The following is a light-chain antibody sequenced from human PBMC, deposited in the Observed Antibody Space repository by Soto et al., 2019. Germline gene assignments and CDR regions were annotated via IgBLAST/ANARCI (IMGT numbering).Light chain of an antibody. V-gene: IGKV3-20*01. CDR3: QQYGSSPRT. Sequence: EIVLTQSPGTLSLSSGERATVSCRGSQTVSSSSVAWYQQKPGQATRLLSLGASTRDAGFPDRVSGSGAGTDVTLTISRLETEDFAVYSCQQYGSSPRTFGQGTKVDIK. CDR2: GAS. CDR1: QTVSSSS. J-gene: IGKJ1*01.